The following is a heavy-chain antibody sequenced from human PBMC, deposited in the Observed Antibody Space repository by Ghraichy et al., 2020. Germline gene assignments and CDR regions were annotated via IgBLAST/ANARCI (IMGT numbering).Heavy chain of an antibody. Sequence: LSLTCAASGFTFSSYAMSWVRQAPGKGLEWVSAISGSGGSTYYADSVKGRFTISRDNSKNTLYLQMNSLRAEDTAVYYCAEMDPRIRYFDWLSFGYWGQGTLVTVSS. D-gene: IGHD3-9*01. V-gene: IGHV3-23*01. CDR1: GFTFSSYA. CDR3: AEMDPRIRYFDWLSFGY. CDR2: ISGSGGST. J-gene: IGHJ4*02.